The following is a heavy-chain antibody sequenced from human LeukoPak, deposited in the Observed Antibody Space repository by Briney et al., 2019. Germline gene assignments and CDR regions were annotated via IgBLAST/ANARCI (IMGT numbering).Heavy chain of an antibody. V-gene: IGHV1-2*06. J-gene: IGHJ4*02. Sequence: GASVKVSCKASGCTFTGYFMHWVRQAPGQGLEWMGRINPNSGGTNYAQDFQGRVTMTRDTSINTAYMELSRLTSDDTAVYYCARDLSSTSNWELDYWGQGTLVTVSS. D-gene: IGHD1-26*01. CDR2: INPNSGGT. CDR3: ARDLSSTSNWELDY. CDR1: GCTFTGYF.